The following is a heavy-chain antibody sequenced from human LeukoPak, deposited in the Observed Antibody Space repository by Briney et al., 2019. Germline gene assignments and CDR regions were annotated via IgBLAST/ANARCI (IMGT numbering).Heavy chain of an antibody. J-gene: IGHJ6*03. Sequence: GASVKVSCKASGGTFSSYAISWVRQAPGQGLEWMGGIIPIFGTANYAQEFQGRVTITTDESTSTAYMELSSLRSEDTAVYYCARGGESGSPSYYYYMDVWGKGTTVTVSS. CDR2: IIPIFGTA. CDR3: ARGGESGSPSYYYYMDV. V-gene: IGHV1-69*05. D-gene: IGHD1-26*01. CDR1: GGTFSSYA.